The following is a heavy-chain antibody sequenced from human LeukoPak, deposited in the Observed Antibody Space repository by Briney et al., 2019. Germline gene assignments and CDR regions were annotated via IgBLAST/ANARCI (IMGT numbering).Heavy chain of an antibody. CDR2: ISAYNGNT. Sequence: ASVKVSCKASGYTFTSYGISWVRQAPGQGLEWMGWISAYNGNTNYAQKLQGRVTMTTDTSTSTAYMELRSLRSDDTAVYYCARVNSYYDFWSGYLLAWFDPWGQGTLVTVSS. D-gene: IGHD3-3*01. V-gene: IGHV1-18*01. CDR3: ARVNSYYDFWSGYLLAWFDP. J-gene: IGHJ5*02. CDR1: GYTFTSYG.